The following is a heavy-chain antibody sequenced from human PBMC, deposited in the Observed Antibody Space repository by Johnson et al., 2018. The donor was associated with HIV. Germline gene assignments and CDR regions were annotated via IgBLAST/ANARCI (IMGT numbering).Heavy chain of an antibody. Sequence: VQLVESGGGVVRPGGSLRLSCAASGFTFDDYAMHWVRQAPGKGLVWVSGISWKSGRIGYADSVKGRFTIPRDNTKNSLYLQMNSLRTEDTAVYYSASLPGGMNNALDIWGRGTMVIVST. CDR2: ISWKSGRI. D-gene: IGHD1-14*01. CDR3: ASLPGGMNNALDI. V-gene: IGHV3-9*01. CDR1: GFTFDDYA. J-gene: IGHJ3*02.